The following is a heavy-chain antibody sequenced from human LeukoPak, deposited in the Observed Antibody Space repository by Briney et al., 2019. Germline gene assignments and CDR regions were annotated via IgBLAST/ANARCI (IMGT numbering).Heavy chain of an antibody. CDR3: ALKGNGWFDP. D-gene: IGHD1-1*01. CDR1: GGSISSSSYY. Sequence: PSETLSLTCTVSGGSISSSSYYWGWIRQPPGKGLEWIGSIYYSGSTYYNPSLESRVTISVDTSKNQFSLKLSSVTAADTAVYYCALKGNGWFDPWGQGTLVTVSS. J-gene: IGHJ5*02. V-gene: IGHV4-39*01. CDR2: IYYSGST.